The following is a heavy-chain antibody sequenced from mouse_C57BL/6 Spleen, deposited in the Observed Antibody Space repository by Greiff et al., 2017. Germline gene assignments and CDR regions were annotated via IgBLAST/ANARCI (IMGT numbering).Heavy chain of an antibody. CDR3: ARGGYYSNYWYFDV. CDR1: GYTFTSYW. D-gene: IGHD2-5*01. Sequence: VQLQQPGAELVRPGSSVKLSCKASGYTFTSYWMDWVKQRPGQGLEWIGNIYPSDSETHYNQQFKDKATLTVDKSSSTAYMQLSSLTSEDSAVYYCARGGYYSNYWYFDVWGTGTTVTVSS. CDR2: IYPSDSET. V-gene: IGHV1-61*01. J-gene: IGHJ1*03.